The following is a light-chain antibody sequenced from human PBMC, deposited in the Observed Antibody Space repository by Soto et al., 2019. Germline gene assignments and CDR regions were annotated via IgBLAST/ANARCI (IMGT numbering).Light chain of an antibody. CDR1: QSLVHSDGIAY. CDR3: MQGTHWPIT. CDR2: KVS. V-gene: IGKV2-30*02. J-gene: IGKJ5*01. Sequence: DVVMSQSPLSLPVTLGQPASISLVSSQSLVHSDGIAYFSWFQQRPGRSPRRLIYKVSNRDSGVPARFSGSGSGTDFALKISRVEAEDVGVYYCMQGTHWPITFGQGTRLEIK.